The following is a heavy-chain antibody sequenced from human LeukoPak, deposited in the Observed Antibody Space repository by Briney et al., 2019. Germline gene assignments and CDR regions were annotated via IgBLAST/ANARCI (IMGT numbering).Heavy chain of an antibody. D-gene: IGHD5-18*01. CDR2: IYTSGST. V-gene: IGHV4-61*02. J-gene: IGHJ3*02. CDR1: GGSISSGSYY. CDR3: ARAKGYSYGRAFDI. Sequence: SETLSLTCTVSGGSISSGSYYWSWIRQPAGKGLEWIGRIYTSGSTNYNPSLKSRVTISVDTSKNQFSLKLGSVTAADTAVYYCARAKGYSYGRAFDIWGQGTMVTVSS.